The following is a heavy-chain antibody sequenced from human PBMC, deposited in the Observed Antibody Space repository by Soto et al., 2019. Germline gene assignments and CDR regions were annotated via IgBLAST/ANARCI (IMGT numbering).Heavy chain of an antibody. J-gene: IGHJ6*03. D-gene: IGHD2-15*01. CDR2: IYYSGST. Sequence: SETLSLTCTVSGGSISSGGYYWSWIRQHPGKGLEWIGYIYYSGSTYYNPSLKSRVTISVDTSKNQFSLKLSSVTAADTAVYYCAREVVVAAMVSHYYYYYYMDVWGKGTTVTVSS. V-gene: IGHV4-31*03. CDR1: GGSISSGGYY. CDR3: AREVVVAAMVSHYYYYYYMDV.